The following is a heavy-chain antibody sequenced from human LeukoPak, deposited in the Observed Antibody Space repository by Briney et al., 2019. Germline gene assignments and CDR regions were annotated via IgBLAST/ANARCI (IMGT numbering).Heavy chain of an antibody. CDR2: IYSSANI. Sequence: SETLSLTCTVSGGSISSGSYCWSWIRQPAGRGLEWIGRIYSSANIDYNPSLESRVTLSINTSKNQFSLKLSSVTAADTAVYYCARVTGDVVGPFYYYYLDVWGKGTTVTISS. CDR1: GGSISSGSYC. V-gene: IGHV4-61*02. D-gene: IGHD2-15*01. J-gene: IGHJ6*03. CDR3: ARVTGDVVGPFYYYYLDV.